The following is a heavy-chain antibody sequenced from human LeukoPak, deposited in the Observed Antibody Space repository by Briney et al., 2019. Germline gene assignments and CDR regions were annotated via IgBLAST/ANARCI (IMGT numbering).Heavy chain of an antibody. CDR2: IYPGDSDT. V-gene: IGHV5-51*01. J-gene: IGHJ4*02. D-gene: IGHD6-13*01. CDR3: ARKKTSAGPDFDY. CDR1: EYSFSGYW. Sequence: GESLKISCKGSEYSFSGYWIGWVRQMPGKGLEWMGIIYPGDSDTRYSPSFQGQVTISADKTISTAYLQWSSLEASDTAIYYCARKKTSAGPDFDYWGQGTLVTVSS.